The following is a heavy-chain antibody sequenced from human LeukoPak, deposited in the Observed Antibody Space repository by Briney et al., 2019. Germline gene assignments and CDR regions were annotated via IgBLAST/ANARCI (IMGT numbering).Heavy chain of an antibody. Sequence: PGGSLRLSCAASGFTVSSNYMSWVRQAPGKGLEWVSVIYSGGSTYYADSVKGRFTISRDNSKYTLYLQMNSLRAEDTAVYYCARYCRVGAPDRYYYYYMGVWGKGTTVTVSS. D-gene: IGHD1-26*01. J-gene: IGHJ6*03. CDR1: GFTVSSNY. CDR3: ARYCRVGAPDRYYYYYMGV. CDR2: IYSGGST. V-gene: IGHV3-66*02.